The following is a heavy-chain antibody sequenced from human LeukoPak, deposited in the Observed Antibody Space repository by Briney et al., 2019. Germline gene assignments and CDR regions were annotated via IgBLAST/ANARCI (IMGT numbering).Heavy chain of an antibody. J-gene: IGHJ4*02. Sequence: SETLSLTCTVSGGSISSGGYYCSSIRQHPGKGLDWIGYIYYSGSTYYNPSLKSRVTISVDTSKNQFSLKLSSVTAADTAVYYCARDRSGSYLFDYWGQGTLVTVSS. D-gene: IGHD1-26*01. CDR3: ARDRSGSYLFDY. CDR2: IYYSGST. CDR1: GGSISSGGYY. V-gene: IGHV4-31*03.